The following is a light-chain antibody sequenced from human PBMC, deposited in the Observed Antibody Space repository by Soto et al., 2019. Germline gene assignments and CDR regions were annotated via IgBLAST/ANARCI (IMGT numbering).Light chain of an antibody. CDR1: QSISRW. Sequence: DIQMTQSPSTLSASVGDRVTITCRASQSISRWLAWYQKKPGKAPKLLIFDASSLDSGVASRFSGSGSGTEFTLTIRSLQPDDFATYYCQQYNSYSGYTFGQGTKLEIK. CDR2: DAS. V-gene: IGKV1-5*01. CDR3: QQYNSYSGYT. J-gene: IGKJ2*01.